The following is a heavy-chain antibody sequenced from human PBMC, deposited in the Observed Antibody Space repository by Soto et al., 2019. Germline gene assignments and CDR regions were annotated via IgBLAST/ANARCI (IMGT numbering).Heavy chain of an antibody. CDR2: ISYDGSNK. D-gene: IGHD3-3*01. CDR1: GFTFSSYG. V-gene: IGHV3-30*18. Sequence: GGSLRLSCAASGFTFSSYGMHWVRQAPGKGLEWVAVISYDGSNKYYADSVKGRFTISRDNSKNTLYLQMNSLRAEDTAVYYCAKGGLRFLKSSAFDIWGQGTMVT. CDR3: AKGGLRFLKSSAFDI. J-gene: IGHJ3*02.